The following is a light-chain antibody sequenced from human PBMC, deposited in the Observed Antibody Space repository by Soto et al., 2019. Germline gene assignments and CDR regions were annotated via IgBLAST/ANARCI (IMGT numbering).Light chain of an antibody. CDR1: QSVSSN. CDR2: GAS. CDR3: QQYNNWPRT. Sequence: EIVMTQSPGTLSVSPGERATLSCRASQSVSSNLAWYQQKPGQAPRLLIYGASTRATGIPARFSGSRSGTEFTLTISSLQSEDFAVYYCQQYNNWPRTVGQGTKVEI. V-gene: IGKV3-15*01. J-gene: IGKJ1*01.